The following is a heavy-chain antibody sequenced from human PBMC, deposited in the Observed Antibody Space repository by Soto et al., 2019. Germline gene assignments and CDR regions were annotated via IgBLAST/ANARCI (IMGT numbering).Heavy chain of an antibody. CDR2: INAGNGNT. J-gene: IGHJ4*02. V-gene: IGHV1-3*01. Sequence: ASVKVSCKASGYTFTSYAMQWVRQAPGQRLEWMGWINAGNGNTKYSQKFQGRVTITRDTSASTAYMELSSLRSEDTAVYYCARGVGLYSGYDYWGQGTLVTVSS. CDR3: ARGVGLYSGYDY. CDR1: GYTFTSYA. D-gene: IGHD5-12*01.